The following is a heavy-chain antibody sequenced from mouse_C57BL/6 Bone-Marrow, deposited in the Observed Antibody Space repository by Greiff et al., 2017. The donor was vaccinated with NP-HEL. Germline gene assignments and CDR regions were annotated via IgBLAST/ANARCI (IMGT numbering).Heavy chain of an antibody. CDR1: GFTFSSYG. CDR3: ARHRATAVAPWFDV. J-gene: IGHJ1*03. Sequence: EVQLVESGGDLVKPGGSLKLSCAASGFTFSSYGMSWVRQTPDKRLEWVATISSGGSYTYYPDSVKGRFTISRDNAKNTLYLQMSSLKSEDTAMYYCARHRATAVAPWFDVWGTGTTVTVSS. CDR2: ISSGGSYT. V-gene: IGHV5-6*01. D-gene: IGHD1-1*01.